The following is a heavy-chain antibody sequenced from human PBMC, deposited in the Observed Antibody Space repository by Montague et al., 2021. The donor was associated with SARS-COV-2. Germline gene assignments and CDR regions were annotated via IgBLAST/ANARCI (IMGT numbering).Heavy chain of an antibody. Sequence: ALVKPTQTLTLTCTFSGFSLSTSGMCVSWIRQPPGKALEWLARLAWDDDKYYSTSLKTRLTISKDTSKNQVVLTMTNMDPVDTATYYCARTYYDILTGRDYGMDVWGQGTTVTVSS. CDR2: LAWDDDK. CDR1: GFSLSTSGMC. CDR3: ARTYYDILTGRDYGMDV. V-gene: IGHV2-70*11. J-gene: IGHJ6*02. D-gene: IGHD3-9*01.